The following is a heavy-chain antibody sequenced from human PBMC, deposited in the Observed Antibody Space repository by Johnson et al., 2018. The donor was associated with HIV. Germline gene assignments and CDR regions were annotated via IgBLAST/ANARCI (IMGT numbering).Heavy chain of an antibody. Sequence: EVHLVESGGGLVKPGGSLRLSCAASGFTFSDAWMNWVRQAPGKGLEWVGRVKSKTDGGTSDYAAPVTGRFTSSRDASKNTLYLQMNSLKTEDTAVYYCTTGLYWNDAFDIWGQGTMVTVSS. CDR2: VKSKTDGGTS. V-gene: IGHV3-15*01. CDR1: GFTFSDAW. D-gene: IGHD1-1*01. J-gene: IGHJ3*02. CDR3: TTGLYWNDAFDI.